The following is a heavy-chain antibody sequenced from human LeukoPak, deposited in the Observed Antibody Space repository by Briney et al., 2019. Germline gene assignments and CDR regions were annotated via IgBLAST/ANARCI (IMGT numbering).Heavy chain of an antibody. D-gene: IGHD6-19*01. CDR2: IYYSGST. J-gene: IGHJ3*02. CDR1: GGSISSYY. V-gene: IGHV4-59*01. Sequence: SETLSLTCTVSGGSISSYYWSWIRQPPGKGLEWIGYIYYSGSTNYNPSLKSRVTISVDTSKKHFSLKLSSVAAADTAVYYCARTLHSGWYLGRSSDIWGQGTMVTVSS. CDR3: ARTLHSGWYLGRSSDI.